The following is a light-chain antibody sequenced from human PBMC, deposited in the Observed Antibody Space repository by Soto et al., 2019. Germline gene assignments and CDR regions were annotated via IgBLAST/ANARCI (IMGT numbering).Light chain of an antibody. V-gene: IGKV1-27*01. J-gene: IGKJ3*01. Sequence: DIQMTQSPSSLSASVGDRVTITCLARQGISNYLAWYQQKPGKVPQLLIYAASTLQSGVPSRFSGSGSGTDFNLTISSLQPEYVATYYCQKYNSAPCTFGPGTKVDI. CDR2: AAS. CDR1: QGISNY. CDR3: QKYNSAPCT.